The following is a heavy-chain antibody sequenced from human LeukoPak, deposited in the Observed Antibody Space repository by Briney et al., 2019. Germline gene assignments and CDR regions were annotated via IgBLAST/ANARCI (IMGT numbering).Heavy chain of an antibody. CDR3: ARQFLLYYFDF. CDR2: IYYPEST. J-gene: IGHJ4*02. V-gene: IGHV4-39*01. D-gene: IGHD2/OR15-2a*01. Sequence: PSETLSLTCAVSGDSISSGTYYWGWIRQSPGKGLEWIGTIYYPESTYYNPSLKSRVTISVDTSKNQFSLKLSSVTAADTAVYYCARQFLLYYFDFWGQGTPVTVSS. CDR1: GDSISSGTYY.